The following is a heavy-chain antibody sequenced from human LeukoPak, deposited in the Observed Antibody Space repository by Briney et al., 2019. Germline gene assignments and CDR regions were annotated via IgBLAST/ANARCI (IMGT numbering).Heavy chain of an antibody. Sequence: SETLSLTCTVSGGSISSYFWSWIRQPPGKGLEWIGYIYYSGSTSYSPSLKSRVTMSVDTSKNQVSLKLSSVTAADTAIYYCARDTYGMDVWGQGTTVTVSS. V-gene: IGHV4-59*01. CDR2: IYYSGST. CDR1: GGSISSYF. CDR3: ARDTYGMDV. J-gene: IGHJ6*02.